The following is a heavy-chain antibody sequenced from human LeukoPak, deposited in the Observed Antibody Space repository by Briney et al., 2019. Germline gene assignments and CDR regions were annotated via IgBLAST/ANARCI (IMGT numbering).Heavy chain of an antibody. CDR3: ASQVHWAAALDS. J-gene: IGHJ4*02. CDR2: IFHTGTA. CDR1: SGSMTSYY. D-gene: IGHD6-13*01. V-gene: IGHV4-59*08. Sequence: SETLSLTCNVSSGSMTSYYWSWIRQPPGRGPEWIGYIFHTGTATYNPSLKSRFTMSVDTSQKQFSLKVTSVTAADTAVYYCASQVHWAAALDSWGQGTLVSVSS.